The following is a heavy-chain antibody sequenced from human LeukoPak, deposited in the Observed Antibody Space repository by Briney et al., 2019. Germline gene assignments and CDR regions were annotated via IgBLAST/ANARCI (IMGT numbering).Heavy chain of an antibody. CDR2: IIPIFGTA. D-gene: IGHD3-10*01. CDR1: GGTFSSYA. Sequence: SVKVSCKASGGTFSSYAISWVRQAPGRGLEWMGGIIPIFGTANYAQKFQGRVTITADESTSTAYMELRSLRSDDTAVYYCARDSGPYYYYGMDVWGQGTTVTVSS. V-gene: IGHV1-69*13. CDR3: ARDSGPYYYYGMDV. J-gene: IGHJ6*02.